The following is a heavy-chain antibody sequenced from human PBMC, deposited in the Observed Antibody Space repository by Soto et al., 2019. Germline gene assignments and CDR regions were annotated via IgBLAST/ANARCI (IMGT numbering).Heavy chain of an antibody. D-gene: IGHD3-22*01. V-gene: IGHV1-24*01. J-gene: IGHJ5*02. CDR2: FDPEDGET. CDR1: GYTLTELS. CDR3: STGQSYYDSSGYFGWWFDP. Sequence: ASVKVSCKVSGYTLTELSMHWVRQAPGKGLEWMGVFDPEDGETIYAQKFQGRVTMTEDTSTDTAYMELSSLSSEDTAVYYCSTGQSYYDSSGYFGWWFDPWGQGTLVTVSS.